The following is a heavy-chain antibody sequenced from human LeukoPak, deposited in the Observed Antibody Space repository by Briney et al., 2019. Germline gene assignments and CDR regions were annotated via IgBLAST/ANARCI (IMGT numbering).Heavy chain of an antibody. Sequence: SETLSLTCTVSGGSITSYYWSWIRQPPGRGLEWIGYIYYSGSTNYNPSLKCRVTVSVDTSKSQFSLRLTSVTAADTAVYYCARHADYGGYLDYWGQGPLVSVSS. D-gene: IGHD4-23*01. CDR3: ARHADYGGYLDY. V-gene: IGHV4-59*08. J-gene: IGHJ4*02. CDR2: IYYSGST. CDR1: GGSITSYY.